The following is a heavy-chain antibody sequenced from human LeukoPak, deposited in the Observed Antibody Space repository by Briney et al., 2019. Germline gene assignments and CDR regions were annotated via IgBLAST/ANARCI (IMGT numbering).Heavy chain of an antibody. D-gene: IGHD3-22*01. V-gene: IGHV1-24*01. CDR1: GYTLTELS. J-gene: IGHJ4*02. CDR2: FDPEDGET. CDR3: ARVRSGYYSRPFDY. Sequence: ASVKVSCKVSGYTLTELSMHWVRQAPGKGLEWMGGFDPEDGETIYAQKFQGRVTMTEDTSTDTAYMELSRLRSDDTAVYYCARVRSGYYSRPFDYWGQGTLVTVSS.